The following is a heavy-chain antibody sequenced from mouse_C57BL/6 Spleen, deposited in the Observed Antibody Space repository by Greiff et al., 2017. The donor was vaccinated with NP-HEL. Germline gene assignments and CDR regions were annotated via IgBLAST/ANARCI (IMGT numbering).Heavy chain of an antibody. Sequence: QVQLQQSGAELVRPGASVTLSCKASGYTFTDYEMNWVKQTPGHGLEWIGAIDPETGGTAYNQKFKGKAILTADKSSSTAYMELRSLTSEDSAVYYGTRSYITHYYGSRSFAYWGQGTLVTVSA. D-gene: IGHD1-1*01. J-gene: IGHJ3*01. CDR3: TRSYITHYYGSRSFAY. CDR1: GYTFTDYE. CDR2: IDPETGGT. V-gene: IGHV1-15*01.